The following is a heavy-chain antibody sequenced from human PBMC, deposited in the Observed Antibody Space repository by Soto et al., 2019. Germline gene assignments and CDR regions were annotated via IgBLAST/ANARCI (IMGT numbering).Heavy chain of an antibody. Sequence: GGSLRLSCAASGFTFSSYAMSWVRQAPGKGLEWVSAISGSGGSTYYADSVKGRFTISRDNSKNTLYLQMNRLRAEDTAVYYCEKDNNRRMDNNWFDPWGQGTLVTVSS. CDR3: EKDNNRRMDNNWFDP. V-gene: IGHV3-23*01. CDR2: ISGSGGST. CDR1: GFTFSSYA. D-gene: IGHD2-2*03. J-gene: IGHJ5*02.